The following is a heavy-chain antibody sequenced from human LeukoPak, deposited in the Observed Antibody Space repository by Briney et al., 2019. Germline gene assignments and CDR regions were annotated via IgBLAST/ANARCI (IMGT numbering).Heavy chain of an antibody. V-gene: IGHV3-33*01. D-gene: IGHD2-15*01. CDR2: IWYDGSNK. J-gene: IGHJ3*01. CDR1: GFTFSSYG. CDR3: TRGGGYCSGNPCHSYDAFDV. Sequence: HPGGSLRLSCAASGFTFSSYGMHWVRQAPGKGLEWVAVIWYDGSNKYYADFVKGRFTISRDNSKNTLYLQMNSLRAEDTAVYYCTRGGGYCSGNPCHSYDAFDVWGQGTVVTVSS.